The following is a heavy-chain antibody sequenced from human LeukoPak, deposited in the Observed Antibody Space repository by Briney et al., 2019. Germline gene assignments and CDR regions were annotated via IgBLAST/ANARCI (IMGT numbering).Heavy chain of an antibody. J-gene: IGHJ4*02. Sequence: PSETLSLTCTVSGGSISSGSYYWSWIRQPPGKGLEWIGYIYYSGSTNYNPSLKSRVTISIDTSKNQFSLKLNSVTAADTAVYFCARGAHYAWNSWGQGTLVTVSS. CDR3: ARGAHYAWNS. CDR2: IYYSGST. V-gene: IGHV4-61*01. CDR1: GGSISSGSYY. D-gene: IGHD3-16*01.